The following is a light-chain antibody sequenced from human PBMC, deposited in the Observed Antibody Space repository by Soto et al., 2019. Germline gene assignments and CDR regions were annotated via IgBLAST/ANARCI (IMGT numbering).Light chain of an antibody. Sequence: ENVLTQSPATLSLSPGERATLSCRASQSVGSYLAWYQQKPGQAPRLLIYAASNRATGIPARFSGSGSGSDFRVPISGLVPEDFAVYYCQQRGAFGQGTKLEIK. CDR1: QSVGSY. J-gene: IGKJ2*01. CDR3: QQRGA. CDR2: AAS. V-gene: IGKV3-11*01.